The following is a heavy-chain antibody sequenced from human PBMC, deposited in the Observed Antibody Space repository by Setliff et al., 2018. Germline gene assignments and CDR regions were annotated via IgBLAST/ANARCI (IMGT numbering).Heavy chain of an antibody. J-gene: IGHJ6*03. Sequence: LRLSCEASGFTFSSYAMSWVRQAPGKGLEWVSAISGSGGSTYYADSVKGRFAISRDNSKNTLYLQMNSLRAEDTAVYYCAKGGTEHYYYYMDVWGKGTTVTVSS. CDR1: GFTFSSYA. CDR2: ISGSGGST. CDR3: AKGGTEHYYYYMDV. V-gene: IGHV3-23*01.